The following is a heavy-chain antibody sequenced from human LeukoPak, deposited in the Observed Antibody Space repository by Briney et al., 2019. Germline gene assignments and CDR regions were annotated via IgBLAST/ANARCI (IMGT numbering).Heavy chain of an antibody. CDR1: GFTFSSYS. V-gene: IGHV3-48*04. D-gene: IGHD3-10*02. CDR3: AELGITMIGGV. CDR2: ISSSSSTI. Sequence: GGSLRLSRAASGFTFSSYSLNWVRQAPDKGLEWVSYISSSSSTIHYADSVKGRFTISRDNAKNSLYLQMNSLRAEDTAVYYCAELGITMIGGVWGKGTTVTISS. J-gene: IGHJ6*04.